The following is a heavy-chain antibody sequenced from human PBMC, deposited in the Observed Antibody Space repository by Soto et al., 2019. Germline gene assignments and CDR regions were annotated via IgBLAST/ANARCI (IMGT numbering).Heavy chain of an antibody. V-gene: IGHV4-30-4*01. J-gene: IGHJ6*02. CDR2: IYYSGST. D-gene: IGHD2-2*01. Sequence: SETLSLTCTVSGGSISSGDYYWSWIRQPPGKGLEWIGYIYYSGSTYYNPSLKSRVTISVDTSKNQFSLKLSSVTAADTAVYYCARLYCSSTSCYSPDYYYGMEVWSQGTTVSVSS. CDR3: ARLYCSSTSCYSPDYYYGMEV. CDR1: GGSISSGDYY.